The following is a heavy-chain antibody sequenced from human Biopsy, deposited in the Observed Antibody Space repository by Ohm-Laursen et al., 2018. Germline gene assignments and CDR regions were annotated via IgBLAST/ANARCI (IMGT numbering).Heavy chain of an antibody. J-gene: IGHJ4*02. CDR1: GFAFNNVC. D-gene: IGHD1-7*01. CDR2: IKTKAEGETT. Sequence: SLRLSCAASGFAFNNVCMNWVRQAPGKGLEWLGRIKTKAEGETTEYAAPVKGRFSIARDDSKNTLYLQMTSLKIEDTAVYFCTTRIRTTNDNWGQGTLVTVSS. V-gene: IGHV3-15*01. CDR3: TTRIRTTNDN.